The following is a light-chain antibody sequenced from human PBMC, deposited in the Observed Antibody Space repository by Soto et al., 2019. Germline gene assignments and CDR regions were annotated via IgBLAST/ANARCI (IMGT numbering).Light chain of an antibody. Sequence: EIVLTQSPGTLSLSPGERASLSCRASQSVGTTYLAWYQQKPGQAPRLLIYGASRRATGIPDRFGGSGSGTDFTLTISRLEPEDCAVYFCQQFGSSPPYTFGQGIKLEIK. CDR1: QSVGTTY. J-gene: IGKJ2*01. CDR2: GAS. V-gene: IGKV3-20*01. CDR3: QQFGSSPPYT.